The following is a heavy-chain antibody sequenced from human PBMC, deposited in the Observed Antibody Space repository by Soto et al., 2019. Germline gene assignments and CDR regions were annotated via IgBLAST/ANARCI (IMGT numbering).Heavy chain of an antibody. Sequence: SVKVSCKASGGTFSSYAISWVRQAPGQGLEWMGGIIPIFGTANYAQKFQGRVTITADESTSTAYMELSSLRSEDTAVYYCARGFKQWLVRYYYDGMDVWGQGTTVTVSS. D-gene: IGHD6-19*01. CDR2: IIPIFGTA. CDR1: GGTFSSYA. V-gene: IGHV1-69*13. J-gene: IGHJ6*02. CDR3: ARGFKQWLVRYYYDGMDV.